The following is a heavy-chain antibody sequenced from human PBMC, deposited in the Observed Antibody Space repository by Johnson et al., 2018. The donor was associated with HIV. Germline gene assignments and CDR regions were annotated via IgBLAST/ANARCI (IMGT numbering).Heavy chain of an antibody. CDR1: GITFSDYY. CDR3: ARVRGGTGHGAFDI. CDR2: ISSSGNTI. J-gene: IGHJ3*02. V-gene: IGHV3-11*04. Sequence: QMQLVESGGGLVKPGGSLRLSCAASGITFSDYYMSWIRQAPGKGLEWVSYISSSGNTIYYADSVKGRVTISRDNAKKSLYLQMNSLRTEDTAVYYCARVRGGTGHGAFDIWGQGTMVTVSS.